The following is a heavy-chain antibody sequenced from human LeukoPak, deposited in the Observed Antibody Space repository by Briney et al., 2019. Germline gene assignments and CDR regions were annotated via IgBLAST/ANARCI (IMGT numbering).Heavy chain of an antibody. D-gene: IGHD6-19*01. J-gene: IGHJ6*02. V-gene: IGHV4-59*08. CDR2: IYHNGNT. CDR1: GGSISSYY. CDR3: ASLPVGGARLVDV. Sequence: SETLSLTCTVSGGSISSYYWSWIRQPPGKGLEWIGNIYHNGNTYYNPSLKSRVTISVDTSKKQFSLKLRTATAADTAVYYCASLPVGGARLVDVWGQGTTVTVSS.